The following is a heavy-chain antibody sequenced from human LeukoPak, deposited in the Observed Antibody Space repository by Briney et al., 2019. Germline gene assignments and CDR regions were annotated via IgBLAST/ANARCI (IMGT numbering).Heavy chain of an antibody. CDR3: ARVKTTISYYYMDA. CDR2: IYASGTT. CDR1: GDSISGYF. Sequence: SETLSLTRTVSGDSISGYFWSWIRQPPGKRLEWIGRIYASGTTNYNPSLQSRVTISGDTSKNQVSLKLSSVTAADTAIYYCARVKTTISYYYMDAWGKGTTVIVSS. V-gene: IGHV4-59*01. J-gene: IGHJ6*03. D-gene: IGHD3-3*01.